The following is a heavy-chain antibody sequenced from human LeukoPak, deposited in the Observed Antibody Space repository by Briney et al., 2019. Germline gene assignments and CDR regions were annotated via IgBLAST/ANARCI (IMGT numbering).Heavy chain of an antibody. D-gene: IGHD3-22*01. CDR1: GFTFSSYS. CDR2: ISSSSSTI. V-gene: IGHV3-48*04. CDR3: ASFSPPTSVYYDSSGYLDAFDI. Sequence: GGSLRLSCAASGFTFSSYSMNWVRQAPGKGLEWVSYISSSSSTIYYADSVKGRFTISRDNAKNSLYLQMSSLRAEDTAVYYCASFSPPTSVYYDSSGYLDAFDIWGQGTMVTVSS. J-gene: IGHJ3*02.